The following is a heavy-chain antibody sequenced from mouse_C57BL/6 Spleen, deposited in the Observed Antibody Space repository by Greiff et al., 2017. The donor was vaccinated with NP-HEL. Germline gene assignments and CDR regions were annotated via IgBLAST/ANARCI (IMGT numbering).Heavy chain of an antibody. J-gene: IGHJ2*01. CDR2: IYPGDGDT. Sequence: QVQLQQSGPELVKPGASVKISCKASGYAFSSSWMNWVKQRPGKGLEGIGRIYPGDGDTNYNGKFKGKATLTADKSSSTAYMQLSSLTSEDSAVYFCAREGGYGSSYDYFDYWGQGTTLTVSS. D-gene: IGHD1-1*01. CDR3: AREGGYGSSYDYFDY. CDR1: GYAFSSSW. V-gene: IGHV1-82*01.